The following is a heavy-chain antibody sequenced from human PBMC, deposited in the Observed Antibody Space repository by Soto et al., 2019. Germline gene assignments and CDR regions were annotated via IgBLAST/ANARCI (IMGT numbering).Heavy chain of an antibody. V-gene: IGHV1-2*04. D-gene: IGHD3-9*01. CDR2: INPNSGGT. Sequence: ASVKVSCKASGYTFTGYYMHWVRQAPGQGLEWMGWINPNSGGTNYAQKFQGWVTMTRDTSISTAYMELSRLRSDDTAVYYCARTRGEDIFTGYPIYGMDVWGQGTTVTVSS. CDR1: GYTFTGYY. J-gene: IGHJ6*02. CDR3: ARTRGEDIFTGYPIYGMDV.